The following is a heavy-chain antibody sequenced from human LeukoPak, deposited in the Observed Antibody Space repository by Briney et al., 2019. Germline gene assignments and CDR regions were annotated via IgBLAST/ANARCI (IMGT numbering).Heavy chain of an antibody. CDR3: ARSLNYYDSGGYYYAFDS. D-gene: IGHD3-22*01. Sequence: ASVKVSCKASGYTFTGYYMHWVRQAPGQGLEWMGWINPNSGGTNYAQKFQGRVTMTRDMSTSTVYMELSSLRSEDTAVYYCARSLNYYDSGGYYYAFDSWGQGTLVTVSS. V-gene: IGHV1-2*02. J-gene: IGHJ4*02. CDR1: GYTFTGYY. CDR2: INPNSGGT.